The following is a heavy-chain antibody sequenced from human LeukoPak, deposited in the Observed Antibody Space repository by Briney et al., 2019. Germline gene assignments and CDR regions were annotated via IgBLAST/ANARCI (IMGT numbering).Heavy chain of an antibody. CDR3: TRDPSAVAGNFDY. J-gene: IGHJ4*02. V-gene: IGHV3-23*01. CDR2: ISGSGGST. CDR1: GFTFSTYG. D-gene: IGHD6-19*01. Sequence: GGSLRLSCAASGFTFSTYGMSWVRQAPGKGLEWVSAISGSGGSTYYADSVKGRFTISRDNAKNTLYLQMNSLRADDTAVYYCTRDPSAVAGNFDYWGQGTLVTVSS.